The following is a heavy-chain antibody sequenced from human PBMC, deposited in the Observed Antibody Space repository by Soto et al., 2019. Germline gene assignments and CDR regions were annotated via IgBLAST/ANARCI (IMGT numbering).Heavy chain of an antibody. V-gene: IGHV1-18*01. CDR1: GYTFSRYG. CDR3: ASDDFVVRGVHYFYGMDV. CDR2: ISGYNGNT. Sequence: QAQLVQSGAEVKKPGASVKVSCKASGYTFSRYGITWVQQAPGQGLEWMAWISGYNGNTNYAQNLQGRVTMTTDTSTNTAYMELRSLRSDDTAVYYCASDDFVVRGVHYFYGMDVWGQGTTVTVSS. D-gene: IGHD3-10*01. J-gene: IGHJ6*02.